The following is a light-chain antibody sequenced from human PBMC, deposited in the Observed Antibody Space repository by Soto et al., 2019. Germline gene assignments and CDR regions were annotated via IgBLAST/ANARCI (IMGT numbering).Light chain of an antibody. J-gene: IGLJ2*01. CDR3: CSYAHDTRSGTVV. CDR2: EGT. V-gene: IGLV2-23*01. CDR1: SSDVGSYNL. Sequence: QSALTQPASVSGSPGQSITISCTGTSSDVGSYNLVSWYQQNPGKAPKFMIYEGTKRPSGVSDRVSGSKSGNKSSMTISGLQAEEEADYYCCSYAHDTRSGTVVFGGGTKVTVL.